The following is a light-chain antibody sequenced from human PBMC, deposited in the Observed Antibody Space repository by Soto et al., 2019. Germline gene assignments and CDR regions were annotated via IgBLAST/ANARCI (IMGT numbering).Light chain of an antibody. Sequence: DSQMTQSPSSLSASVGDRVTITCRASQSMSIYLNWYQQKPGKAPKLLIYGVSTRDTGVPDRFSGSASGTEFTLTISSLQSEDFAVYYCQQYNNWPRTFGQGTRLEIK. J-gene: IGKJ5*01. V-gene: IGKV1-39*01. CDR3: QQYNNWPRT. CDR1: QSMSIY. CDR2: GVS.